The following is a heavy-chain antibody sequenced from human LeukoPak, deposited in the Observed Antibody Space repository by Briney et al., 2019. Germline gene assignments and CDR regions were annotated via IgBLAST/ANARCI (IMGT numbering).Heavy chain of an antibody. Sequence: KPSETLSLTCTVSGGSVSTSDYYWGWIRQSPVKGLEWIGDVFYTGKTNYNPSLRGRATISIDTSKNQFSLKLTYVTAADSAVYYCARVFDCWGQGTLVTVSS. J-gene: IGHJ4*02. CDR3: ARVFDC. CDR2: VFYTGKT. V-gene: IGHV4-39*07. CDR1: GGSVSTSDYY.